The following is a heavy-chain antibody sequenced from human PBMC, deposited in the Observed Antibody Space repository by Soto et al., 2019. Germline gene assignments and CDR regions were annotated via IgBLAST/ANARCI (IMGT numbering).Heavy chain of an antibody. V-gene: IGHV2-5*02. J-gene: IGHJ6*02. Sequence: QITLKEAGPTQVKPTQTLTLTCTFSRFSLITGAVSVAWIRQPPGKALEWLALISGDDEKRYSPSPTNWLTVTDDTNISEVVFTMPNSNPLDTATYDCSHRRCMNIGVCGQGTTVTVS. CDR3: SHRRCMNIGV. CDR1: RFSLITGAVS. CDR2: ISGDDEK. D-gene: IGHD2-15*01.